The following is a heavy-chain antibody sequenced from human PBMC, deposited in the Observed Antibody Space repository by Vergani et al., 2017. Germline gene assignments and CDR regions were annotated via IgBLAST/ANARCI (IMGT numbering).Heavy chain of an antibody. CDR1: SFSVSSHY. J-gene: IGHJ3*02. CDR2: INIGGRT. D-gene: IGHD4-17*01. V-gene: IGHV3-66*02. CDR3: ARGMTTETTDLCGFDS. Sequence: LVESGGGLVQPGGSLRLSCAASSFSVSSHYMTWVRQAPGKGLEWVSTINIGGRTSYADSVKGRLTLTRDDSKNTLHLQMNSLRPEDTAVYYCARGMTTETTDLCGFDSWGQGTMVSVSS.